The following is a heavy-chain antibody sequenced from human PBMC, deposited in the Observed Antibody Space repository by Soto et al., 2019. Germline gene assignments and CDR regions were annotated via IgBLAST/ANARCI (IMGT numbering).Heavy chain of an antibody. Sequence: GGSLRLSCAASGFTFSSYAMNWVRQAPGKGLEWVSAISGSGGTTNYADSVKGRFTISRDNSKNTLFLQMKRLTVDDTAIYYCTAPRDEYGSGVSWFTYGMDIWGQGTTVTVSS. CDR3: TAPRDEYGSGVSWFTYGMDI. J-gene: IGHJ6*02. D-gene: IGHD3-10*01. CDR1: GFTFSSYA. V-gene: IGHV3-23*01. CDR2: ISGSGGTT.